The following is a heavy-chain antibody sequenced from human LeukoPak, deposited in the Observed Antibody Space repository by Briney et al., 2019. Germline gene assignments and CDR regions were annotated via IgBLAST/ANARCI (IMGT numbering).Heavy chain of an antibody. D-gene: IGHD6-6*01. Sequence: PGGSLRLSCAASGFTVSSNYMSWVRQAPGKGLEWVSVIYSGGSTYYADSVKGRFTISRDNSKNTLYLQMNSLRAEDTAVYYCANSPGQLVTVWYFQNWGQGTLVTVSS. V-gene: IGHV3-53*01. J-gene: IGHJ1*01. CDR1: GFTVSSNY. CDR3: ANSPGQLVTVWYFQN. CDR2: IYSGGST.